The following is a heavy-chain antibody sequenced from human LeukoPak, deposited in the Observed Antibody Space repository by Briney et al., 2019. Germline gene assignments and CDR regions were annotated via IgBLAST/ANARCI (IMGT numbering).Heavy chain of an antibody. J-gene: IGHJ4*02. D-gene: IGHD3-3*01. Sequence: GGSLRLSCVVSGFTVSNNYIIWVRQAPGKGREGVSVIYGDGRTSHSASVRGGFTISRDNSKNIVSLQMNNLRAEDTAVYYCARGRGLGVVSPYFDYWGQGTLVTVSS. V-gene: IGHV3-53*01. CDR1: GFTVSNNY. CDR3: ARGRGLGVVSPYFDY. CDR2: IYGDGRT.